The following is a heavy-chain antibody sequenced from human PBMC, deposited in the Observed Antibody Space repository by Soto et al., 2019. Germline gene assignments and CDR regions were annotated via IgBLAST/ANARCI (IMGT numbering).Heavy chain of an antibody. V-gene: IGHV3-23*01. CDR2: ISGTGAST. CDR1: GFTFSNYA. CDR3: AKDGGAPRLDYFDY. J-gene: IGHJ4*02. Sequence: GGSLRLSCAVSGFTFSNYAMIWGRQAPGEGLKWRSSISGTGASTYYADSVKGRFSISRDNSKNTLYLQMNSLRAEDTAVYYCAKDGGAPRLDYFDYWGQGTLVTVSS. D-gene: IGHD3-16*01.